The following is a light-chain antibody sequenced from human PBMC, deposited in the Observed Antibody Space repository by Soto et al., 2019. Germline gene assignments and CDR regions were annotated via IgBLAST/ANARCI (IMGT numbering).Light chain of an antibody. CDR1: SSDVGGYNY. J-gene: IGLJ1*01. V-gene: IGLV2-14*01. Sequence: QSALTQPASVSGSPGRSITISCTGTSSDVGGYNYVSWYQQHPGKAPKLMIYDVSYRPSGVSDRFSGSKSGNTASLTISGLQSEDEADYYCDSYTTGSSYVSGTGTKVTVL. CDR3: DSYTTGSSYV. CDR2: DVS.